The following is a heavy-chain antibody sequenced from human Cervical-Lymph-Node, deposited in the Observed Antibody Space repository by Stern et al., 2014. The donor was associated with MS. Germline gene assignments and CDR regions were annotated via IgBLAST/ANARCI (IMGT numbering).Heavy chain of an antibody. Sequence: VQLLESGAEVKKPGASVKISCKASGYTFTSQYIHWLRQAPGQGLEWMGIVNPGTGAKSYAQKFQDRVTMTGDTSTSTVYMDLSSLTSEDTAVYFCARDPTRYGVYDGVFDLWGQGTMVTVSS. CDR3: ARDPTRYGVYDGVFDL. D-gene: IGHD5/OR15-5a*01. CDR1: GYTFTSQY. J-gene: IGHJ3*01. V-gene: IGHV1-46*03. CDR2: VNPGTGAK.